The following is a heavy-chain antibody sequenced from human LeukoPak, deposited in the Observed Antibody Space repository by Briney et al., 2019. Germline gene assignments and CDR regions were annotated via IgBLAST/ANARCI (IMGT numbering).Heavy chain of an antibody. CDR2: MHYSGSA. Sequence: SETLSLTCSVSGGYINNPTYYWGWIRQPPGKGLEWIGSMHYSGSAYYNPSVKSRVTISVDTSKKQFSLKLNSVTAADTAVYYCARPGGHDSSGYYYRTNWFDPWGQGTLSPSPQ. CDR1: GGYINNPTYY. CDR3: ARPGGHDSSGYYYRTNWFDP. J-gene: IGHJ5*02. D-gene: IGHD3-22*01. V-gene: IGHV4-39*01.